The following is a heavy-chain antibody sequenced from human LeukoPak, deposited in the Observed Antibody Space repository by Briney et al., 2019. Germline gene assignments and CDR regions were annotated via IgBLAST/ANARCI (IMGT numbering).Heavy chain of an antibody. J-gene: IGHJ3*02. CDR1: GYTFTSYG. V-gene: IGHV1-18*01. CDR2: ISAYNGNT. Sequence: GASVKVSCKAPGYTFTSYGISWVRQAPGQGLEWMGWISAYNGNTNYAQKLQGRVTMTTDTSTSTAYMELSSLRSEDTAVYYCATLDYGDPGDAFDIWGQGTMVTVSS. CDR3: ATLDYGDPGDAFDI. D-gene: IGHD4-17*01.